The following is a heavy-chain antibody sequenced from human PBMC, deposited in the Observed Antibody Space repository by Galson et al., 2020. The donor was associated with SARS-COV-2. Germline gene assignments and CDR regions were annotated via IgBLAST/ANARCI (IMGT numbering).Heavy chain of an antibody. Sequence: SETLSLTCALYGGSFNDYFWNWIRQSPGKGLEWIGEINHRERTDYNPSLKGRVTISLDTSNKQFSLKLTSMTAADTAVYYCARSSWPPDYWGQGTLVTVSS. CDR1: GGSFNDYF. V-gene: IGHV4-34*01. J-gene: IGHJ4*02. D-gene: IGHD2-2*01. CDR2: INHRERT. CDR3: ARSSWPPDY.